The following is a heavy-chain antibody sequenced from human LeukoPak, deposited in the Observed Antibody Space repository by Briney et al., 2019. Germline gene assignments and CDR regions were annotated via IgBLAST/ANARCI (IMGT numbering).Heavy chain of an antibody. J-gene: IGHJ4*01. CDR2: IIPILGIA. Sequence: SVKVSCKASGGTFSSYAISWVRQAPGQGLEWMGRIIPILGIANYAQKFQGRVTITADKSTSTAYMELSSLRSEDTAVYYCAYYYDSSGYYAPADYWGQGTLVTVSS. CDR3: AYYYDSSGYYAPADY. D-gene: IGHD3-22*01. V-gene: IGHV1-69*04. CDR1: GGTFSSYA.